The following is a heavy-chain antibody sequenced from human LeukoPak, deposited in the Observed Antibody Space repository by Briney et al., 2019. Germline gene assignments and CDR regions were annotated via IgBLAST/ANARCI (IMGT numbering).Heavy chain of an antibody. D-gene: IGHD3-22*01. J-gene: IGHJ4*02. CDR1: GGSISSSNW. Sequence: SETLSLTCAVSGGSISSSNWWSWVRQPPGKGLEWIGEIYHSGSTNYNPSLKSRVTISVDKSKNQFSLKLSSVTAADTAVYYCARVGYYDSSGYGNWGQGTLVTVSS. V-gene: IGHV4-4*02. CDR2: IYHSGST. CDR3: ARVGYYDSSGYGN.